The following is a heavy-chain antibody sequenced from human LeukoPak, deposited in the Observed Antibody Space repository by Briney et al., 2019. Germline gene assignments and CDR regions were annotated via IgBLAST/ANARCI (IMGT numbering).Heavy chain of an antibody. V-gene: IGHV4-61*10. D-gene: IGHD6-19*01. Sequence: SETLSLTCTVSGGSISSGSYYWNWIRQPAGKGLESIGNIYYSGSTNYNPSLKSRVTISVDTSKNQFCLKLSSVTAADTAVYYCARDPIAVAGTPNWFDPWGQGTLVTVSS. CDR3: ARDPIAVAGTPNWFDP. J-gene: IGHJ5*02. CDR2: IYYSGST. CDR1: GGSISSGSYY.